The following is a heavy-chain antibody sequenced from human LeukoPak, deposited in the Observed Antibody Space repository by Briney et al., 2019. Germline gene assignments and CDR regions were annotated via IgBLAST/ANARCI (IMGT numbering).Heavy chain of an antibody. Sequence: SETLSLTCDVHGDSFSGFYWTWVRQAPGKGLEWIGEISYSGTPRYHPSLNSRLTITLDTSQKKISLTLSPVTAADTAVYFCVRGNVKHYHSVADEYYYYMDVWGKGTAVIVSS. CDR1: GDSFSGFY. CDR2: ISYSGTP. J-gene: IGHJ6*03. D-gene: IGHD6-19*01. CDR3: VRGNVKHYHSVADEYYYYMDV. V-gene: IGHV4-34*01.